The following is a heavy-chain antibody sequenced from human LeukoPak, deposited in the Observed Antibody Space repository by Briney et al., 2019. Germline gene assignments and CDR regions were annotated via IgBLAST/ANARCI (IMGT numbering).Heavy chain of an antibody. V-gene: IGHV3-23*01. J-gene: IGHJ5*02. CDR2: ITGYGAT. CDR1: GFTFSNFA. Sequence: GSLRLSCAASGFTFSNFAMMWVRQAPGTGLQWVSTITGYGATFYADSVRGRFTIFRDTSMNTLFLQMNSLGAEDTAVYYCAKGAAAGKVDWFDPWGQGTLVTVSS. CDR3: AKGAAAGKVDWFDP. D-gene: IGHD6-13*01.